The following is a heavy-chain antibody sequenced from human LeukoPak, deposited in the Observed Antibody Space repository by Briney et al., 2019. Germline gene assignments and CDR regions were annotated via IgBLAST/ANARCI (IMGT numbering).Heavy chain of an antibody. J-gene: IGHJ6*02. V-gene: IGHV4-34*01. CDR3: ARGITMVRGVIISYYYYGMDV. Sequence: SETLSLTCAVYGGSFSGYYWSWIRQPPGKGLEWIGEINHSGSTNYSPSLKSRVTISVDTSKNQCSLKLSSVTAADTAVYYCARGITMVRGVIISYYYYGMDVWGQGTTVTVSS. D-gene: IGHD3-10*01. CDR1: GGSFSGYY. CDR2: INHSGST.